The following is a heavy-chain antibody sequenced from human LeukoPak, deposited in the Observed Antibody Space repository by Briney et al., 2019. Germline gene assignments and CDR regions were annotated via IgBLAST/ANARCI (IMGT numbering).Heavy chain of an antibody. CDR3: ARHVPYYDSSGSTLGHFQH. D-gene: IGHD3-22*01. CDR2: IYYSGST. J-gene: IGHJ1*01. CDR1: GGSISSSSYY. Sequence: PSETLSLTCIVSGGSISSSSYYWAWIRQPPGKGLEWIGSIYYSGSTYYNPSLKSRVTISVDTSKNQFSLKLSSVTAADPAVFYCARHVPYYDSSGSTLGHFQHWGQGTLVTVSS. V-gene: IGHV4-39*01.